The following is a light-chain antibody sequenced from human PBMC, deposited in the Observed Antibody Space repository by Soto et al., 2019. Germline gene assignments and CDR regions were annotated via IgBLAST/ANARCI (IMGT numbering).Light chain of an antibody. J-gene: IGKJ4*01. Sequence: DIQMTQSPSSLSASVGDRVNITCQASQDIGNYLSWYQQKLGKAPKLLISDASNLQTGVPSRFSGSGSGTDFTFTITSLRPEDFTTYYCQQYGDLPLTFGGGTKVDIK. CDR2: DAS. V-gene: IGKV1-33*01. CDR1: QDIGNY. CDR3: QQYGDLPLT.